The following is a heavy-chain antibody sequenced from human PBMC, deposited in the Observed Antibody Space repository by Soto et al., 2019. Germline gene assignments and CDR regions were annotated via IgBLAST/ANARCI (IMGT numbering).Heavy chain of an antibody. J-gene: IGHJ4*02. CDR2: IYWDDDK. D-gene: IGHD6-19*01. CDR1: GFSLSSTRMA. CDR3: AHIVVAGLGYYLDY. Sequence: QITLKESGPTLVKPTQTLTLTCTFSGFSLSSTRMAVGWIRQPPGKALEWLALIYWDDDKRYSPFLKSRLPIXXXNXXHQVVLTMSNMDPVDTARYYCAHIVVAGLGYYLDYWGQGTLVTVSS. V-gene: IGHV2-5*02.